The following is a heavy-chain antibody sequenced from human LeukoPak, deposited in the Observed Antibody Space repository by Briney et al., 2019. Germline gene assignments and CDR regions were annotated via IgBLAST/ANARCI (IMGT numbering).Heavy chain of an antibody. Sequence: SETLSLTCTVSGGSINSGNNYWSWIRQPAGKGLEWIGYIYYRVTSDYNPSLKSRVTMSVDMSTRQISLKLSSVTAADTAVYYCARAVGGDGSGSLWGPGTLVTVSS. CDR3: ARAVGGDGSGSL. CDR2: IYYRVTS. D-gene: IGHD3-10*01. J-gene: IGHJ4*02. CDR1: GGSINSGNNY. V-gene: IGHV4-61*10.